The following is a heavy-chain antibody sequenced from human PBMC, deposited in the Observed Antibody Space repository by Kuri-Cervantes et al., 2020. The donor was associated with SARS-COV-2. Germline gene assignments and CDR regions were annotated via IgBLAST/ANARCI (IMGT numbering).Heavy chain of an antibody. CDR3: ARGPLWSGYYM. V-gene: IGHV4-34*01. Sequence: GSLRLSCAVYGGSLSGYYWSWIRQPPGKGLEWIGEIKHIGSTNYNPSLKSRVTISVDTSKNQFSLKLSSMTAADTAVYYCARGPLWSGYYMWGQGTLVTVSS. CDR2: IKHIGST. J-gene: IGHJ4*02. D-gene: IGHD3-3*01. CDR1: GGSLSGYY.